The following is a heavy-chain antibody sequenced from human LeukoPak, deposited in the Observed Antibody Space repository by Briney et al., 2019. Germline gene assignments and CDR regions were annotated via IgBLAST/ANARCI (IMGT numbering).Heavy chain of an antibody. D-gene: IGHD6-13*01. Sequence: WGFLRLSCAAPGFTFSSYAMHWVRQAPGKGLEWVAVISYDGSNEYYADSVKGRFTISRDNSKNTLYLQMNSLRAEDTAVYNCAREYSSSWRRFDYWGQGTLVTVSS. CDR3: AREYSSSWRRFDY. J-gene: IGHJ4*02. CDR2: ISYDGSNE. CDR1: GFTFSSYA. V-gene: IGHV3-30*04.